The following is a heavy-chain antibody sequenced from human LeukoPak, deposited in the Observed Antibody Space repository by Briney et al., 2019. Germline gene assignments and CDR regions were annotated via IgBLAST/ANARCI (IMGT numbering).Heavy chain of an antibody. CDR1: GFTFSSYW. CDR3: ASLDVAVGGV. Sequence: PGGSLRLSCAASGFTFSSYWMHWVRQAPGKGLVWVSRINSDGSSTSYSDSVRGRFTISRDNAKNTLYLQMNSLRAEDTAVYYCASLDVAVGGVWGQGTLVTVSS. CDR2: INSDGSST. J-gene: IGHJ4*02. V-gene: IGHV3-74*01. D-gene: IGHD6-19*01.